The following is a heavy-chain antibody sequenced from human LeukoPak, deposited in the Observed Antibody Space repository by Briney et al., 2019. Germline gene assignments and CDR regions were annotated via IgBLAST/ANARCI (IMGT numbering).Heavy chain of an antibody. J-gene: IGHJ4*02. CDR1: GYTFTSYG. CDR3: ARVYSTGVRYYCDSSGCLDY. Sequence: GASVKVSCKASGYTFTSYGISWVRQAPGQGLEWMGWISAYNGNTNYAQKLQGRVTMTTDTSTSTAYMELRSLRSDDTAVYYCARVYSTGVRYYCDSSGCLDYWGQGTLVTVSS. D-gene: IGHD3-22*01. V-gene: IGHV1-18*01. CDR2: ISAYNGNT.